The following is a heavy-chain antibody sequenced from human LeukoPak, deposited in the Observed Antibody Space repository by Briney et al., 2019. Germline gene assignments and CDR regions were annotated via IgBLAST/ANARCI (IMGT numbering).Heavy chain of an antibody. CDR1: GGTFSSYA. J-gene: IGHJ4*02. V-gene: IGHV1-69*13. CDR3: ARSTPDQTTAVPLDY. D-gene: IGHD2-2*01. Sequence: SVKVSCKASGGTFSSYAISWVRQAPGQGLEWMGGIIPIFGTANYAQKFQGRVTITADESTSTAYMELSSLRSEDMAVYYCARSTPDQTTAVPLDYWGQGTLVTVSS. CDR2: IIPIFGTA.